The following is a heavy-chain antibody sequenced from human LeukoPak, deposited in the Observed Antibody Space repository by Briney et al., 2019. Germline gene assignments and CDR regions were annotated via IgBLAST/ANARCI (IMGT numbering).Heavy chain of an antibody. V-gene: IGHV3-7*03. J-gene: IGHJ3*02. CDR2: IKQDGSEK. CDR3: AEGDYYDSSGYYSHGAFDI. CDR1: GFTFSSYW. D-gene: IGHD3-22*01. Sequence: GGSLRLSCAASGFTFSSYWMSWVLQAPGKGLEWVANIKQDGSEKYYVDSVKGRFTISRDNSKNTLYLQMNSLRAEDTAVYYCAEGDYYDSSGYYSHGAFDIWGQGTMVTVSS.